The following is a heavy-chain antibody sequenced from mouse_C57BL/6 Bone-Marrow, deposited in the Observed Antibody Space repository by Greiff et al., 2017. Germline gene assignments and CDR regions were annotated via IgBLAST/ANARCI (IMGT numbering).Heavy chain of an antibody. V-gene: IGHV1-81*01. CDR2: IYPRSGNT. CDR1: GYTFTSYG. D-gene: IGHD1-3*01. CDR3: AKERNNLYAMDY. Sequence: QVQLQQSGAELARPGASVKLSCKASGYTFTSYGISWVKQRTGQGLEWIGEIYPRSGNTYYNEKFKGKATLTADKSSSTAYMELRSLTSEDSAVYFCAKERNNLYAMDYWGQGTSVTVSS. J-gene: IGHJ4*01.